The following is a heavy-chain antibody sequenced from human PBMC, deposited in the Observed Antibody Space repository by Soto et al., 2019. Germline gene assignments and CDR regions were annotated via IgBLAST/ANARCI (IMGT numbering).Heavy chain of an antibody. D-gene: IGHD3-9*01. CDR3: AREGSYYDILTGYYNYAFDI. CDR1: GFTFSSYS. Sequence: EVQLVESGGGPVKPGGSLRLSCAASGFTFSSYSMNWVRQAPGKGLEWVSSISSSSSYIYYADSVKGRFTISRDNAKNSLYLQMNSLRAEDTAVYYCAREGSYYDILTGYYNYAFDIWGQGTMVTVSS. J-gene: IGHJ3*02. CDR2: ISSSSSYI. V-gene: IGHV3-21*01.